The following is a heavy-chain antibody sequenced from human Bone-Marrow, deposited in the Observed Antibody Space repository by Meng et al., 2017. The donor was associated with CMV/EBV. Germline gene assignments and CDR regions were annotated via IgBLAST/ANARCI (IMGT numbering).Heavy chain of an antibody. CDR3: ARGVGWPYFDY. CDR1: GGSISSGDYY. J-gene: IGHJ4*02. Sequence: LRLSCTVSGGSISSGDYYWSWIRQPPGKGLEWIGYIYYSASTYYNPSLKSRVTISVDTSKNQFSLKLRSVTAADTAVYYCARGVGWPYFDYWGQGTLVTIYS. CDR2: IYYSAST. D-gene: IGHD1-26*01. V-gene: IGHV4-30-4*08.